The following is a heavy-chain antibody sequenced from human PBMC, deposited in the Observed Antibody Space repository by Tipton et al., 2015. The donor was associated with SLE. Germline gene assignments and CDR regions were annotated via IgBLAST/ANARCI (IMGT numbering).Heavy chain of an antibody. CDR1: GGSLSDYS. Sequence: TLSLTCAVYGGSLSDYSWSWIRQPPGKGLEWIGEINHSGSTNYNPSLKSRVTISVDTSKNQFSLKLSSVTAADTAVYYCARVPFYYYYYMDVWGKGTTVTVSS. CDR2: INHSGST. V-gene: IGHV4-34*01. J-gene: IGHJ6*03. CDR3: ARVPFYYYYYMDV.